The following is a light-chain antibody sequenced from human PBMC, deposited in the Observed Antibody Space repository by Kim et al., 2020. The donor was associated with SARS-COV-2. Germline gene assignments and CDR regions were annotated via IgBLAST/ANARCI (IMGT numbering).Light chain of an antibody. CDR3: HQRSTWPLT. CDR1: QSVSSS. CDR2: DAS. Sequence: EIVLTQSPATLSLSPGERATLSCRASQSVSSSLAWSQQKPGQAPRLLIYDASNRATGIPARFSGSGSGTDFTLTISSLEPEDFAVYYCHQRSTWPLTFGGGTKVDIK. V-gene: IGKV3-11*01. J-gene: IGKJ4*01.